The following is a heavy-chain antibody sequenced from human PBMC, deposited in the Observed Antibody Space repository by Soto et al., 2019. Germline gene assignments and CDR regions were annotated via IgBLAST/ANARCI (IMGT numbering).Heavy chain of an antibody. D-gene: IGHD3-22*01. Sequence: PSETLSLTCAVYGGSFSGYYWSWIRQPPGKGLEWIGEINHSGSTNYNPSLKSRVTISVDTSKNQFSLKLSSVTAADTAVYYCARGATIDSITMIVVVTAYFDYWGQGTLVTVSS. J-gene: IGHJ4*02. CDR3: ARGATIDSITMIVVVTAYFDY. V-gene: IGHV4-34*01. CDR1: GGSFSGYY. CDR2: INHSGST.